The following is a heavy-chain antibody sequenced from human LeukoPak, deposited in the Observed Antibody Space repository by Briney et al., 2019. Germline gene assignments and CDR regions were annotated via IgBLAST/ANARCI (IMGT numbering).Heavy chain of an antibody. CDR3: ARFLIGGGSPHYFDY. CDR2: ISAYNGNT. CDR1: GYTFTSYG. V-gene: IGHV1-18*01. Sequence: ASVMVSCKASGYTFTSYGINWVRQAPGQGLEWMGWISAYNGNTNYAQKFQGRVIMTTDTLTSTAYKEPMSLRSDDTAVYYCARFLIGGGSPHYFDYWGQGTLVTVSS. J-gene: IGHJ4*02. D-gene: IGHD2-15*01.